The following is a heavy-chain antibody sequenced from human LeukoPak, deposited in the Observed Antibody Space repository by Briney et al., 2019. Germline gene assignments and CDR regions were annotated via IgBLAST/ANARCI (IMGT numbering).Heavy chain of an antibody. Sequence: PGGSLRLSCAASGXTFSSDWMQWVRQAPGKGRVWVSRIKRDGSSTMYADSVKSRFTISRDNAQNPLYLQMNSLRAEYTAVYYCARDSAECTGGYCYLVSWGQGTLVTVSS. CDR3: ARDSAECTGGYCYLVS. CDR1: GXTFSSDW. V-gene: IGHV3-74*03. CDR2: IKRDGSST. J-gene: IGHJ4*02. D-gene: IGHD2-8*02.